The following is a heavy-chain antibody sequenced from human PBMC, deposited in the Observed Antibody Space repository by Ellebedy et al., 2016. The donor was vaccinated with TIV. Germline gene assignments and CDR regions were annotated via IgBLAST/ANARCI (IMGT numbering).Heavy chain of an antibody. Sequence: SETLSLXXDVSGGSFSVFYWSWIRQPPGKGLEWIGEINHSGSTKNIPSLKGRISISVDTSKKELSLKLSSVTAADTARYYCAFSNDWTKGCHWGQGTLVTVSS. V-gene: IGHV4-34*01. J-gene: IGHJ4*02. CDR1: GGSFSVFY. D-gene: IGHD3-9*01. CDR3: AFSNDWTKGCH. CDR2: INHSGST.